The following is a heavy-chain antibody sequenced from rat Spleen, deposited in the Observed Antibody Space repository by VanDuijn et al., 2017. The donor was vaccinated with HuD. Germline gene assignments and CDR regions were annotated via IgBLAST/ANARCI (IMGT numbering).Heavy chain of an antibody. J-gene: IGHJ4*01. CDR2: ISYEGSST. V-gene: IGHV5-22*01. Sequence: EVQLVESGGGLVQPGRSMKLSCAASGFTFSDYYMAWVRQAPKKGLEWVASISYEGSSTYYGDSVKGRFTISRDNAKSTLYLQMNSLRSEDTATYYCARGRYVMDAWGQGASVTVSS. CDR3: ARGRYVMDA. CDR1: GFTFSDYY.